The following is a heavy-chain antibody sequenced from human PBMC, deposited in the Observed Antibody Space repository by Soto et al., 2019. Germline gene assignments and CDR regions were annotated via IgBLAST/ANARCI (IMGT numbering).Heavy chain of an antibody. D-gene: IGHD4-17*01. CDR1: GYTFSRYY. Sequence: ASVKVSCKASGYTFSRYYMHWVRQAPGQGLEWMGIINPGGSITNYAQKFQGRVTMTRDSSTSTVYMELSSLRSDDTAVYYCTRDSYEDYYFDYWGQGTLVTVSS. CDR3: TRDSYEDYYFDY. J-gene: IGHJ4*02. V-gene: IGHV1-46*01. CDR2: INPGGSIT.